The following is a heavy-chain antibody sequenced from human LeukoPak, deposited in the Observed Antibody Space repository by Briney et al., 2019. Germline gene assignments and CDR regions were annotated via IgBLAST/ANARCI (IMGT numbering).Heavy chain of an antibody. CDR2: IYSGGST. CDR1: GFTVSSNY. V-gene: IGHV3-53*01. CDR3: ASNDNGSGSYYSSLFQH. J-gene: IGHJ1*01. D-gene: IGHD3-10*01. Sequence: GGSLRLSCAASGFTVSSNYMSWVRQAPGKGLEWVSVIYSGGSTYYADSVKGRFTISRDNSKNTLYLQMNSLRAEDTAVYYCASNDNGSGSYYSSLFQHWGQGTLVTVSS.